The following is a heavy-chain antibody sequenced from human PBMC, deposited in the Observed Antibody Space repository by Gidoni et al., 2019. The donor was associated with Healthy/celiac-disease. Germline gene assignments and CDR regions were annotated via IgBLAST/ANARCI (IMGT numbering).Heavy chain of an antibody. V-gene: IGHV1-69*08. CDR2: IIPILGIA. CDR3: ARDRGDCSSTSCYNYYYYYGMDV. D-gene: IGHD2-2*01. J-gene: IGHJ6*02. Sequence: QVQLVQSGAEVKKPGSSVKVSCKASGGTFSSYTISWVRQAPGQGLEWMGRIIPILGIANYAQKFQGRVTITADKSTSTAYMELSSLRSEDTAVYYCARDRGDCSSTSCYNYYYYYGMDVWGQGTTVTVSS. CDR1: GGTFSSYT.